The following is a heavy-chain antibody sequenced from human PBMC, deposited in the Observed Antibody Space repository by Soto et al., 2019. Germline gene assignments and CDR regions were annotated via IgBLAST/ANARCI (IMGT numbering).Heavy chain of an antibody. D-gene: IGHD6-6*01. CDR2: IYYSGST. V-gene: IGHV4-61*01. J-gene: IGHJ6*02. Sequence: SETLSLTCTVSGGSVSSGSYYWSCVGQPPGKGLEWIGYIYYSGSTNYNPSLKSRVTISVDTSKNQFSLKLSSVTAADTAVYYCARDWAIAARPYYYYGMDVWGQGITVT. CDR1: GGSVSSGSYY. CDR3: ARDWAIAARPYYYYGMDV.